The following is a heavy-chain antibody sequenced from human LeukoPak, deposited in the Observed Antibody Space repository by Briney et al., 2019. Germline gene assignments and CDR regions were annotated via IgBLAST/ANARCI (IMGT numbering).Heavy chain of an antibody. CDR3: ARDYSYGYS. V-gene: IGHV1-69*04. Sequence: GASVKASCKASGGTFSSYTISWVRQARGQGLEWMGRIIPILGIANYAQKFQGRVTITADKSTSTAYMELSSLRSEDTAVYYCARDYSYGYSWGQGTLVTVSS. D-gene: IGHD5-18*01. J-gene: IGHJ4*02. CDR2: IIPILGIA. CDR1: GGTFSSYT.